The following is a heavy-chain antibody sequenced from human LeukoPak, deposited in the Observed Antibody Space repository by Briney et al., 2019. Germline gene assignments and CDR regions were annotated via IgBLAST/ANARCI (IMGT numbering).Heavy chain of an antibody. Sequence: GGSLRLSCAASGFTFDDYAMHWVRQAPGKGLEWVSGISWNSGSIGYADSVKGRFTISRDNAKNSLYLQMNSLRAEDTALYYCAKEGSGGHLDYWGLGTLVTVSS. J-gene: IGHJ4*02. D-gene: IGHD3-10*01. CDR2: ISWNSGSI. CDR1: GFTFDDYA. CDR3: AKEGSGGHLDY. V-gene: IGHV3-9*01.